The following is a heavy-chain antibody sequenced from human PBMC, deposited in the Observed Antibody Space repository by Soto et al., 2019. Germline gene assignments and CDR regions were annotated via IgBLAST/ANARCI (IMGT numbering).Heavy chain of an antibody. V-gene: IGHV3-72*01. CDR1: GLIFSDYH. J-gene: IGHJ6*02. Sequence: GGSLRLSCAASGLIFSDYHMDWVRQSPGKGLEWVGRIRRKANSYTTAYAASVKGRFTISRDDSKNSLYLQMNSLKSEDTAVYYCAMLGGWSGGSSGMDVWGQGTTVTVSS. D-gene: IGHD6-19*01. CDR3: AMLGGWSGGSSGMDV. CDR2: IRRKANSYTT.